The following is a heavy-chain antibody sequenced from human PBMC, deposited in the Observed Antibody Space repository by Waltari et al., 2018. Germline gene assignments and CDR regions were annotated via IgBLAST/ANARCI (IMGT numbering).Heavy chain of an antibody. CDR3: ARALGYCSGGSCYFLGMDV. J-gene: IGHJ6*02. V-gene: IGHV3-53*01. CDR1: GFTVSSNY. Sequence: ELQLVGSGGGLIRPGGSLSLSCAASGFTVSSNYMSWVRQAPGKGLEWVSVIYSGGSTYYADSVKGRFTISRDNSKNTLYLQMNSLRAEDTDVYYCARALGYCSGGSCYFLGMDVWGQGTTVTVSS. CDR2: IYSGGST. D-gene: IGHD2-15*01.